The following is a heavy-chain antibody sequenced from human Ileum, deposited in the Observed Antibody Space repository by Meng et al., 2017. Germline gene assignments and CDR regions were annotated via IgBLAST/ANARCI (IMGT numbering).Heavy chain of an antibody. D-gene: IGHD3-10*02. Sequence: QVQMQESGPGLLKPSETLSLTCAVSGGSIESNNWLTWIRQPPGQGLEWIGEVYHSGSTHYNPSLQSRVTISIDNSKNRFSLSLNSVTAADTAIYYCARADYVRYFDLWGRGTLVTVPS. CDR2: VYHSGST. CDR1: GGSIESNNW. CDR3: ARADYVRYFDL. V-gene: IGHV4-4*02. J-gene: IGHJ2*01.